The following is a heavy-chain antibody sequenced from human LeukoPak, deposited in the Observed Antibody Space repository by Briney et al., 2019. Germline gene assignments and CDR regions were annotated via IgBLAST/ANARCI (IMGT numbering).Heavy chain of an antibody. D-gene: IGHD4-17*01. CDR3: ARAPPPAYGDYENADAFDI. CDR2: MNPNSGNT. J-gene: IGHJ3*02. V-gene: IGHV1-8*01. CDR1: GYTFTSYD. Sequence: PGASVKVSCKASGYTFTSYDINWVRQATGQGLEWMGWMNPNSGNTGYAQKFQGRVTMTRNTSISTAYMELSSLRSEDTAVYYCARAPPPAYGDYENADAFDIWGQGTMVTVSS.